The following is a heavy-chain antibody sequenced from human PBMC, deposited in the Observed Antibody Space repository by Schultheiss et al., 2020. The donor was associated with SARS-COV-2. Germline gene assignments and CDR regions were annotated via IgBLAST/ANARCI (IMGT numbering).Heavy chain of an antibody. D-gene: IGHD1-26*01. J-gene: IGHJ4*02. CDR2: ISGSGGST. CDR1: GFTFSSYS. Sequence: GGSLRLSCAASGFTFSSYSMNWVRQAPGKGLEWVSAISGSGGSTYYADSVKGRFTISRDNSKNTLYLQMNSLRAEDTAVYYCAKGIIVGATRGSDYWGQGTLVTVSS. V-gene: IGHV3-23*01. CDR3: AKGIIVGATRGSDY.